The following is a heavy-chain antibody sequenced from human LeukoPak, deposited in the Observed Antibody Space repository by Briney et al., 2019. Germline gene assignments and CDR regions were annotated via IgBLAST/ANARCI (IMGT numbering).Heavy chain of an antibody. D-gene: IGHD3-10*01. Sequence: SETLSLTCTVSGGSISSDNYYRGWIRQPPGKGLEWIGSIYYSGTTYYNPSLKSRVTISVDTSKNQFSLKLSSVTAADTALYYCAKHYMGSSYNRGLDYWGQGTLVTVSS. V-gene: IGHV4-39*01. CDR3: AKHYMGSSYNRGLDY. CDR2: IYYSGTT. J-gene: IGHJ4*02. CDR1: GGSISSDNYY.